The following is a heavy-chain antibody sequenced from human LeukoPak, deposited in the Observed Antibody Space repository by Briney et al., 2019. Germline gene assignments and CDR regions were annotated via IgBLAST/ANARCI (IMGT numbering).Heavy chain of an antibody. J-gene: IGHJ5*02. CDR1: GFTFSRYG. D-gene: IGHD3-10*01. V-gene: IGHV3-30*18. Sequence: GGSLRLTCAASGFTFSRYGMHWVRQARGKGVEGVAVISYDGSNKYYADSVKGRFTISRDNSKNTLYLQMNSLRAEDTAVYYCAKEGAGWNYYGSNWFDPWGQGTLVTVSS. CDR3: AKEGAGWNYYGSNWFDP. CDR2: ISYDGSNK.